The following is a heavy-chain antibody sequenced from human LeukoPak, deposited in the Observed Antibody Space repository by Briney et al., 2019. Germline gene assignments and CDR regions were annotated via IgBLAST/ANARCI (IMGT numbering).Heavy chain of an antibody. Sequence: GGSLRLSCVVSGFGFSDSYMTWIRQTPGKGLEWLAYISGSGSDIYYADSVKGRFTISRENAKNSLYLQMNSLRAGDTAVYYCARGPTQDSIDYWGQGTLVTVSS. CDR1: GFGFSDSY. D-gene: IGHD3-22*01. CDR3: ARGPTQDSIDY. V-gene: IGHV3-11*04. J-gene: IGHJ4*02. CDR2: ISGSGSDI.